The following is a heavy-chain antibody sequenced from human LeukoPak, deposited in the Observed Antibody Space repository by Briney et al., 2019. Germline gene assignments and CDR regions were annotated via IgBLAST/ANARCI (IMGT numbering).Heavy chain of an antibody. Sequence: PGGSLRLSCAASGFIFSKVWMNWVRQAPGKGLEWVGRIKTESEGGTKDYAAPVKGRFTVSGDDSKNTFYLVMNSLKIDDTAIYYCTTGIDDGGGYWGQGTLVTVSS. J-gene: IGHJ4*02. CDR1: GFIFSKVW. V-gene: IGHV3-15*07. CDR2: IKTESEGGTK. D-gene: IGHD3-10*01. CDR3: TTGIDDGGGY.